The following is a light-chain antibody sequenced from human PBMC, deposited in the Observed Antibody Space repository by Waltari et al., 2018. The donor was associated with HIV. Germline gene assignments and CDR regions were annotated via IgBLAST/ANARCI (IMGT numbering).Light chain of an antibody. CDR1: HDIDNY. CDR2: GAS. J-gene: IGKJ3*01. Sequence: DIQMTQSPSALSASVGDIVTITCRASHDIDNYLAWFQPKAGKAPKSLIYGASILQSGVPSKFSGSGSGSHFTLTINNLQPEDVATYFCQHYNFYPFAFGPGTKV. CDR3: QHYNFYPFA. V-gene: IGKV1-16*02.